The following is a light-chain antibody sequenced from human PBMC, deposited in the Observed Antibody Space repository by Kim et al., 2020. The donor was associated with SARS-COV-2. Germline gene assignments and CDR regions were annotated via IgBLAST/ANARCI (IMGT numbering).Light chain of an antibody. V-gene: IGKV3-15*01. Sequence: VSPGERAPLSCRASQSVSSNLAWYQQKPGQAPRLLIYGASTRATGIPARFSGSGSGTEFTLTISSLQSEDFAVYYCQQYNNWPPGTFGGGTKLEI. CDR3: QQYNNWPPGT. CDR2: GAS. J-gene: IGKJ4*01. CDR1: QSVSSN.